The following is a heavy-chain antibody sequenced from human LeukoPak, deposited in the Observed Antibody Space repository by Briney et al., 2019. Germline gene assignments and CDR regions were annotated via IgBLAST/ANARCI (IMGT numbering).Heavy chain of an antibody. V-gene: IGHV3-23*01. D-gene: IGHD1-26*01. CDR2: VSGSGGST. CDR1: GFSFSSYV. Sequence: GGSLRLSCAASGFSFSSYVMSWVRQAPGKGLEWVSAVSGSGGSTYSADSVMGRFTISRDNSKNMVYLQTSSLRAEDTAVYYCARAGSWSSRPYFDYWGQGILVSVSS. CDR3: ARAGSWSSRPYFDY. J-gene: IGHJ4*02.